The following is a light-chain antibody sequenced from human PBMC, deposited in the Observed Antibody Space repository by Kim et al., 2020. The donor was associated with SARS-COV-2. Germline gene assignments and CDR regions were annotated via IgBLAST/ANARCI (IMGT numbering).Light chain of an antibody. V-gene: IGKV1-39*01. CDR3: QQSYSTPPMWT. Sequence: DIQMTQSPPSLSASVGDRVTITCRASQNINTFLNWYQQKPGKAPKLLIYTASRLQSWVPSRFSGNGSGTDFTLTISNLQPEDFVTYYCQQSYSTPPMWTFGQGTKVDIK. J-gene: IGKJ1*01. CDR1: QNINTF. CDR2: TAS.